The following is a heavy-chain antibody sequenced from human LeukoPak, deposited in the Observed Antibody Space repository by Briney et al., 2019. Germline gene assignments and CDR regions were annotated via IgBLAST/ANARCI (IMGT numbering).Heavy chain of an antibody. V-gene: IGHV3-11*01. D-gene: IGHD6-13*01. CDR1: GFTFSDYY. Sequence: GGPLRLSCAASGFTFSDYYMSWIRQAPGRGLEWVSYISSSGSTIYYADSVKGRFTISRDNAKNSLYLQMNSLRAEDTAVYYCARDRGSSSWYNWFDPWGQGTLVTVSS. CDR2: ISSSGSTI. CDR3: ARDRGSSSWYNWFDP. J-gene: IGHJ5*02.